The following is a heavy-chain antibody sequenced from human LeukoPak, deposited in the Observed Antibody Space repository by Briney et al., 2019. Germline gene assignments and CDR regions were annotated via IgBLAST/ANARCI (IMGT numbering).Heavy chain of an antibody. V-gene: IGHV3-74*01. J-gene: IGHJ4*02. D-gene: IGHD6-19*01. Sequence: PGGSLRLSCAASGFTFSKYWMLWVRHAPGKGMESVSRIKTDGTVTTYADAVKGRFTVSRDNADNTMFLQMNSVRDEDTAVYYCATKQWLAPPPDSWGQGTPVTVSS. CDR1: GFTFSKYW. CDR2: IKTDGTVT. CDR3: ATKQWLAPPPDS.